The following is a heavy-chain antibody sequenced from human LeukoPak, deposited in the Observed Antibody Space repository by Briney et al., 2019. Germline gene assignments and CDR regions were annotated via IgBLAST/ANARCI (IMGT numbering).Heavy chain of an antibody. V-gene: IGHV4-59*01. J-gene: IGHJ4*02. D-gene: IGHD5-18*01. CDR2: IYYSGST. CDR3: AAGPGYSYGPFFY. Sequence: SETLSLTCTVSGGSISSFYWSWIRQPPGKGLEWIGDIYYSGSTNYNPSLKSRVTISVDTSKNQFSLKLNTVTAADAAVYYCAAGPGYSYGPFFYWGQGTLVTVSS. CDR1: GGSISSFY.